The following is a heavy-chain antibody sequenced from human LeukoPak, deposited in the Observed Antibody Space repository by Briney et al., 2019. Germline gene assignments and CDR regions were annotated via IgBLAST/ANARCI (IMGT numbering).Heavy chain of an antibody. Sequence: PGGSLRLSCKASGFTFTAYHMHWVRQAPGQGLEWMGWINPNSGGTNYAQKFQGRVTMTRDTSISTAYMELSGLRSDDTAVYYCARGPHWDPHFDYWGQGTLVTVSS. CDR1: GFTFTAYH. D-gene: IGHD7-27*01. CDR2: INPNSGGT. CDR3: ARGPHWDPHFDY. J-gene: IGHJ4*02. V-gene: IGHV1-2*02.